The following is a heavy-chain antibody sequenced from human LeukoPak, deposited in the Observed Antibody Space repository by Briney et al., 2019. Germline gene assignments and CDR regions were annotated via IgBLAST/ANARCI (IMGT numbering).Heavy chain of an antibody. CDR1: DGSFCGYY. J-gene: IGHJ4*02. CDR2: INHSGST. Sequence: SETLSLTCAVYDGSFCGYYWSWIRQPPGKGLEWIGEINHSGSTNYNPSLKSRVTISVDTSKNQFSLKLSSVTAADTAVYYCARSPPLAEPPYDYWGQGTLVTVSS. V-gene: IGHV4-34*01. CDR3: ARSPPLAEPPYDY. D-gene: IGHD1-26*01.